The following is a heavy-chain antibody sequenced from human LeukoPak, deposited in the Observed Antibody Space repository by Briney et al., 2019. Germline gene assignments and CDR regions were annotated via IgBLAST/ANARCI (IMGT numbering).Heavy chain of an antibody. Sequence: GGSLRLSCAASGFTFSSYAMSWVRQAPGKGLEWVSTISGSGGSTSYYADSVKGRFTISRDNSKNTLYLQMNSLRAEDTAVYYCAKESGGYDGFENWFDPWGQGTLVTVSS. D-gene: IGHD5-12*01. CDR2: ISGSGGSTS. CDR3: AKESGGYDGFENWFDP. V-gene: IGHV3-23*01. J-gene: IGHJ5*02. CDR1: GFTFSSYA.